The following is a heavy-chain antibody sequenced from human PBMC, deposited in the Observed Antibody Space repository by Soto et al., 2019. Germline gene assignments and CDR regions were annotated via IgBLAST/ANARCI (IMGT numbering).Heavy chain of an antibody. CDR1: GYSFTSYA. CDR3: AGDTLRSRSSTGTGEDGY. V-gene: IGHV1-3*01. J-gene: IGHJ4*02. CDR2: INAGNGNT. D-gene: IGHD6-13*01. Sequence: ASVKVSCKASGYSFTSYAMHWVRQAPGQRLEWMGWINAGNGNTKYSQKFQGRVTITRDTSASTAYMELSSLRSEDTAVYYCAGDTLRSRSSTGTGEDGYWGQGSVVTGSS.